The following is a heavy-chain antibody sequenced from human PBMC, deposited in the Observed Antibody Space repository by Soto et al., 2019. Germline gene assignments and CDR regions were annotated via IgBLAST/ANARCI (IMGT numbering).Heavy chain of an antibody. J-gene: IGHJ6*02. CDR2: ISSSSSTI. CDR1: GFTFSSYS. Sequence: WGSLRLSCAASGFTFSSYSMNWVRQAPGKGLEWVSYISSSSSTIYYADSVKGRFTISRDNAKNSLYLQMNSLSNEDTAVYYCARAQSAATDYYYGMDVWGQETTVTVSS. D-gene: IGHD2-2*01. CDR3: ARAQSAATDYYYGMDV. V-gene: IGHV3-48*02.